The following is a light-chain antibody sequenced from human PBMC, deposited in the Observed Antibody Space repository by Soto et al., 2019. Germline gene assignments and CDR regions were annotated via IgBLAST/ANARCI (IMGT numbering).Light chain of an antibody. Sequence: QSVLTQPASVSGSPGQSITISCTGTNSDVGGYNSVSWYQQHPGKAPKLMIYYVSDRPSGVSDRFSGSKSGNTASLTISGLQAEDEGDYYCSSYTSSSTRVFGGGTQLTVL. V-gene: IGLV2-14*01. CDR2: YVS. CDR3: SSYTSSSTRV. CDR1: NSDVGGYNS. J-gene: IGLJ3*02.